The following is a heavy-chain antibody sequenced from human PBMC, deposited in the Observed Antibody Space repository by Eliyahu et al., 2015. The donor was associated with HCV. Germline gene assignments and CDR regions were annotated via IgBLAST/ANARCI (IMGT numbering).Heavy chain of an antibody. Sequence: EVQLVESGGGLVQPGGSLRLSCAASGFTXXRYWMSWVRQAPGKGLEWVANINQDGSEKYYVDSMKGRFAISRDNAKNSLYLQMNSLRAEDTALYYCARDKFENYGGNRGDFWGQGTLVTVSS. CDR1: GFTXXRYW. D-gene: IGHD4-23*01. J-gene: IGHJ4*02. V-gene: IGHV3-7*01. CDR2: INQDGSEK. CDR3: ARDKFENYGGNRGDF.